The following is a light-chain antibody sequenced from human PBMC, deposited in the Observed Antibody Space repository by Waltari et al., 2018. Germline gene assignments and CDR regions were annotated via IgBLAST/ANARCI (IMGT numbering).Light chain of an antibody. Sequence: VLTQSPVSLSVSPGEGVTLSCRASHSVYRSLACYQQKPGQGPRLLIYGASTRATGVPTRFSGGGSGTEFTLNIDSLQSEDSAVYVCQEYSAGRPWTFGQGTKVEVK. J-gene: IGKJ1*01. CDR2: GAS. V-gene: IGKV3-15*01. CDR3: QEYSAGRPWT. CDR1: HSVYRS.